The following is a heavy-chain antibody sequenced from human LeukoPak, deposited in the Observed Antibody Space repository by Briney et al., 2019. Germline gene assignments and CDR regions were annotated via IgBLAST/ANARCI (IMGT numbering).Heavy chain of an antibody. V-gene: IGHV4-34*01. D-gene: IGHD3-3*01. Sequence: SETLSLTCTVSGGSISSYYWSWIRQPPGKGLEWIGEINHSGSTNYNPSLKSRVTISVDTSKNQFSLKLSSVTAADTAVYYCARGSSYYDFWSGRKNWFDPWGQGTLVTVSS. J-gene: IGHJ5*02. CDR1: GGSISSYY. CDR3: ARGSSYYDFWSGRKNWFDP. CDR2: INHSGST.